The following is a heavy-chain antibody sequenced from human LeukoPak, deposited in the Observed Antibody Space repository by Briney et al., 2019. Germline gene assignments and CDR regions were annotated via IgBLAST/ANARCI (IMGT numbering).Heavy chain of an antibody. CDR1: GYTFNSYG. CDR3: ARVRLGYCSSTSCYQYYYMDV. J-gene: IGHJ6*03. V-gene: IGHV1-18*01. Sequence: AASVRVSCKASGYTFNSYGISWLRQAPGQGLEWMGWISGYNRNTNYAQRLQGRVTMTTDTSTSTACMELKNLRSDDTAVFYCARVRLGYCSSTSCYQYYYMDVWGEGTTVTVSS. D-gene: IGHD2-2*01. CDR2: ISGYNRNT.